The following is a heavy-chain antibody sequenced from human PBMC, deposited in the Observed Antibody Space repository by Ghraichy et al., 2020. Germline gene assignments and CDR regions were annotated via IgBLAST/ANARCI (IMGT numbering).Heavy chain of an antibody. D-gene: IGHD1-26*01. V-gene: IGHV3-74*01. CDR1: GFTFSSYW. CDR2: LNTDGSNM. J-gene: IGHJ3*01. CDR3: ARGRLGADRSTFNL. Sequence: ETLSLTCAASGFTFSSYWMHWVRQGPGMGLVWVSRLNTDGSNMHYADSVEGRFTISRDNAQNTVYLQMNSLRAEDTAVYFCARGRLGADRSTFNLWGQGTMVTVSS.